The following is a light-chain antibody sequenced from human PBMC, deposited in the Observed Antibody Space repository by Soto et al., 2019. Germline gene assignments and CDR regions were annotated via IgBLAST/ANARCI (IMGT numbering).Light chain of an antibody. CDR3: QHYGTSAL. CDR2: DAS. J-gene: IGKJ3*01. CDR1: QSVSSSY. V-gene: IGKV3-20*01. Sequence: EIVLTQSPGTLSLSPGERATLSCRASQSVSSSYLAWYQQKPGQAPRLLIYDASRATGIPDRFSGSGSGTDFPLTITRREPEDFAVYYCQHYGTSALFGPGTKVDI.